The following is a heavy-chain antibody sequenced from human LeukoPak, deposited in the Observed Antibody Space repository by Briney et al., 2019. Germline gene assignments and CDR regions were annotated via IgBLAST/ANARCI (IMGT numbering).Heavy chain of an antibody. CDR1: GDSITSTGYY. Sequence: KSSETLSLTCSVSGDSITSTGYYWSWIRQPPGKGLEWIGYISYGGTTSYQPSLRSRITILVDTSKNEFSLKLSSVTAADTAVYYCARDGGGNRGYALETWSQGTMVIAS. D-gene: IGHD3-22*01. J-gene: IGHJ3*01. V-gene: IGHV4-31*03. CDR2: ISYGGTT. CDR3: ARDGGGNRGYALET.